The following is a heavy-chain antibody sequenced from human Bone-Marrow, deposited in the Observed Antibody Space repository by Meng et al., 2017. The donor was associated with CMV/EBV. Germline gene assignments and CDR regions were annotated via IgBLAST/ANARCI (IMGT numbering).Heavy chain of an antibody. CDR2: ISYDGSNK. V-gene: IGHV3-30*04. D-gene: IGHD2-2*01. J-gene: IGHJ6*02. Sequence: GESLKISCAASGFTFSSYAMHWVRQAPGKGLVWVAVISYDGSNKYYADSVKGRITISRDNSKNTLYLQMNSLRAEDTAVYYGTKDLAASPFSSTTCSPEYYYGMDVWGQGTTVTVSS. CDR1: GFTFSSYA. CDR3: TKDLAASPFSSTTCSPEYYYGMDV.